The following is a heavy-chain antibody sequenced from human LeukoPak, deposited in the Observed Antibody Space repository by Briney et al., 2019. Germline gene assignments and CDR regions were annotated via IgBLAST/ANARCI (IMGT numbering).Heavy chain of an antibody. D-gene: IGHD1-14*01. CDR3: ARYRTGGGAFDI. CDR2: IYYSGST. V-gene: IGHV4-59*01. CDR1: GGSISSYY. J-gene: IGHJ3*02. Sequence: SETLSLTCTVSGGSISSYYWSWIRQPPGKGLEWIGYIYYSGSTNYNPSLKSRVTISVDTSKNQFSLILSSVTAADTAVYYCARYRTGGGAFDIWGQGTMVTVSP.